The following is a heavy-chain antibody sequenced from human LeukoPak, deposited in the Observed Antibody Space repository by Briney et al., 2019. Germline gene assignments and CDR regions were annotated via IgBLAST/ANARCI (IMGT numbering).Heavy chain of an antibody. CDR3: ARTTNDYYGSGSYYPLIDY. D-gene: IGHD3-10*01. CDR2: IYYSGST. J-gene: IGHJ4*02. V-gene: IGHV4-59*08. Sequence: SETLSLTCTVSGGSISSYYWSWIRQPPGKGLEWIGYIYYSGSTNYNPSLKSRVTISLDTPKNQFSLKLSSVTAADTAVYYCARTTNDYYGSGSYYPLIDYWGQGTLVTVSS. CDR1: GGSISSYY.